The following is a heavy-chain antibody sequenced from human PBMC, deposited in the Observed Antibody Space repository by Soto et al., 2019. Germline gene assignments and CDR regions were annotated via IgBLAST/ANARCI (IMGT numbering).Heavy chain of an antibody. CDR2: IIPIFGTA. CDR3: ARVRGPSSGWHKGDAFDI. V-gene: IGHV1-69*01. Sequence: QVKLVQSGAEVKKPGSSVKVSCKASGGTFSSYAISWVPQAPGQGLEWMGAIIPIFGTANYAQKFQGRVTITADESTSTAYMELSSLRSEDTAVYYCARVRGPSSGWHKGDAFDIWGQGTMVTVSS. CDR1: GGTFSSYA. D-gene: IGHD6-19*01. J-gene: IGHJ3*02.